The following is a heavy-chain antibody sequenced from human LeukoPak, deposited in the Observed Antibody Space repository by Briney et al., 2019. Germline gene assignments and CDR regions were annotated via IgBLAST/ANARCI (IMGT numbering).Heavy chain of an antibody. V-gene: IGHV4-34*01. CDR2: IYNSGST. CDR1: GGSFSGYY. J-gene: IGHJ3*02. D-gene: IGHD4-17*01. Sequence: PSETLSLTCAVYGGSFSGYYWSWIRQPPGKGLEWIGSIYNSGSTYYNPSLKSRVTVSVDRTKNQFSLKLSSVTAADTAVYYCARDTGAFDIWGQGTMVTVSS. CDR3: ARDTGAFDI.